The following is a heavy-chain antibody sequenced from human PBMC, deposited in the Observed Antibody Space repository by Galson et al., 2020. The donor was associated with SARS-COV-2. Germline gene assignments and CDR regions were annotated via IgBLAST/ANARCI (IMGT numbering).Heavy chain of an antibody. J-gene: IGHJ3*02. D-gene: IGHD7-27*01. CDR2: ISYSGIT. CDR1: GGSISTYY. V-gene: IGHV4-59*01. CDR3: ARTLLFWGDAFDI. Sequence: SETLSLTCTVSGGSISTYYWSWVRQPTGKGLEWIGYISYSGITNSNPSLKSRVTVSVDASKNQFSLNLSSVTAADTAVYYCARTLLFWGDAFDIWGEGTMVTVSS.